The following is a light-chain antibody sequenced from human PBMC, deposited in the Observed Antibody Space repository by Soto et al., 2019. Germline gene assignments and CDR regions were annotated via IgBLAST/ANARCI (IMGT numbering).Light chain of an antibody. Sequence: SLLPEPSSVSGSPGQSVTISCTGPRSDIGDSNFISWYQHSPGKAPRLLIYEVNNRPSGVSKRFSGSKAGNTASLTISGLLDDDEADYFCASFRSGTILVLGSGTKVNVL. CDR3: ASFRSGTILV. J-gene: IGLJ1*01. CDR1: RSDIGDSNF. CDR2: EVN. V-gene: IGLV2-14*01.